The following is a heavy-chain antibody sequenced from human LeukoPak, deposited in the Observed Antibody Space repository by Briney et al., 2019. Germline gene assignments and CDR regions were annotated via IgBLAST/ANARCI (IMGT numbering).Heavy chain of an antibody. CDR2: INHSGST. D-gene: IGHD3-22*01. CDR3: ARSYYYDSSGYYLDY. Sequence: PSETQSLTCAVYGGSFSGYYWSWIRQPPGKGLEWIGEINHSGSTNYNPSLKSRVTISVDTSKNQFSLKLSSVTAADTAVYYCARSYYYDSSGYYLDYWGQGTLVTVSS. J-gene: IGHJ4*02. CDR1: GGSFSGYY. V-gene: IGHV4-34*01.